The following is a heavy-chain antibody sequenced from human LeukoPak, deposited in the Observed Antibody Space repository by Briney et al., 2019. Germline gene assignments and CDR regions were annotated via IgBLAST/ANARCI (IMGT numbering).Heavy chain of an antibody. CDR3: ARDRYRVGTTPYGWFDP. J-gene: IGHJ5*02. CDR2: ISAYNGNT. D-gene: IGHD1-26*01. V-gene: IGHV1-18*01. CDR1: GYTFTSYG. Sequence: GASVKVSCKASGYTFTSYGISWVRQAPGQGLEWMGWISAYNGNTNYAQKLQGRVTMTTDTSTSTAYMELRSLRSEDTAVYYCARDRYRVGTTPYGWFDPWGQGTLVTVSS.